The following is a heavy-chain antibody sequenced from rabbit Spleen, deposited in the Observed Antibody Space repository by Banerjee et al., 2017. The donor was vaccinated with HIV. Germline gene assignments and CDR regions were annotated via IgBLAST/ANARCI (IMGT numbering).Heavy chain of an antibody. D-gene: IGHD2-1*01. J-gene: IGHJ4*01. CDR1: GFSFNEFSFNGGYD. CDR2: IYSGSGST. CDR3: ARGFYTYDDYADFYGYYFNL. Sequence: QSLEESGGGLVKPGASLTLTCKASGFSFNEFSFNGGYDMCWVRQAPGKGLEWVACIYSGSGSTYYASWAKGRFTISKTSSTTVTLQMTSLTAADTATYFCARGFYTYDDYADFYGYYFNLWGPGTLVTVS. V-gene: IGHV1S40*01.